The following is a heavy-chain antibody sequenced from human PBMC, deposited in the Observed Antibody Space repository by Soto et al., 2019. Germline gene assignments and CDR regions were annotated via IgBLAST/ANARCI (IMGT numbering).Heavy chain of an antibody. Sequence: EVMLEESGGAVVQPGGSLRLSCVVSGFTFEEHTIHWVRQAPGKGLEWISLLSCHGGTTYYAESVKGRFTISRDIGTNSVFHQMDSLRSEDTALYDCTRLQKKYSTASGVDFDSWGQGTQVTVSS. J-gene: IGHJ4*02. CDR2: LSCHGGTT. CDR1: GFTFEEHT. D-gene: IGHD2-2*01. V-gene: IGHV3-43*01. CDR3: TRLQKKYSTASGVDFDS.